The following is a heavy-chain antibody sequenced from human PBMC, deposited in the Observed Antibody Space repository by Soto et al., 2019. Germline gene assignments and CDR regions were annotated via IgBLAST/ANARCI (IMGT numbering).Heavy chain of an antibody. CDR1: GFTFSSYA. D-gene: IGHD5-12*01. CDR3: ARGDMATII. V-gene: IGHV3-30-3*01. Sequence: QVQLVESGGGVVQPGRSLRLSCAASGFTFSSYAMHWVRQAPGKGLEWVAVISYDGSNKYYADSVKGRFTISRDNSKNTLYLQMNSLRAEDTAVYYCARGDMATIIWGQGTLVTVSS. CDR2: ISYDGSNK. J-gene: IGHJ4*02.